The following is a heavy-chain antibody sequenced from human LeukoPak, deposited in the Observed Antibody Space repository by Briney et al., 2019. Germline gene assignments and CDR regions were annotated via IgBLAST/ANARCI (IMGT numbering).Heavy chain of an antibody. CDR1: GGSISSSNYY. J-gene: IGHJ4*02. Sequence: PSETLSLTCTVSGGSISSSNYYWTWIRQPPGKGLEWIGYIYYNGNTYYNPSLKSRVTISMDTSKNQFSLTLTSVTAADAAVYYCVRLANIVVEPGVVRYNNPSPFDYWGQGTLVTVSS. V-gene: IGHV4-39*07. CDR3: VRLANIVVEPGVVRYNNPSPFDY. CDR2: IYYNGNT. D-gene: IGHD2-15*01.